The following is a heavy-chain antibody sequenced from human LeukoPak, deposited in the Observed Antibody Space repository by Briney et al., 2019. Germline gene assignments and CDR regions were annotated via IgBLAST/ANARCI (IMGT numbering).Heavy chain of an antibody. Sequence: GGSLRLSCAASGFTFSSYSMNWVRQAPGKGLEWVALISNDGFKKYYPDSVEGRFIISRDNSKNTLFLQMNSLRAEDTAVYYCAPSPNYGSGTSGNWGQGTLVTVSS. V-gene: IGHV3-30*03. CDR2: ISNDGFKK. CDR1: GFTFSSYS. CDR3: APSPNYGSGTSGN. D-gene: IGHD3-10*01. J-gene: IGHJ4*02.